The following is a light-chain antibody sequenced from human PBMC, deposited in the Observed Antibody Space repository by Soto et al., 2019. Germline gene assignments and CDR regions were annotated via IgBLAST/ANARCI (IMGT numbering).Light chain of an antibody. CDR2: EVS. CDR3: SSYGSSGTSV. CDR1: ISDVGGYDF. J-gene: IGLJ1*01. Sequence: QSVLAHPASVAGSPGQSITISCAGTISDVGGYDFVSWYQHHPGRAPKLLIYEVSGRPSGVSYRFSGSKSGNTASLIISGLQAEDEAYYYCSSYGSSGTSVFGTGTKVTVL. V-gene: IGLV2-14*01.